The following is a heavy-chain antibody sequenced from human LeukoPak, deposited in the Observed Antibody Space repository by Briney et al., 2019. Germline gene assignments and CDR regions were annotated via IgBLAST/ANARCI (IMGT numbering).Heavy chain of an antibody. J-gene: IGHJ4*02. CDR2: MNPNSGNT. D-gene: IGHD3-10*01. CDR1: GYTFTGYY. CDR3: ARSSELLWFGELLARNYYFDY. V-gene: IGHV1-8*02. Sequence: ASVKVSCKASGYTFTGYYMHWVRQAPGQGLEWMGWMNPNSGNTGYAQKFQGRVTMTRNTSISTAYMELSSLRSEDTAVYYCARSSELLWFGELLARNYYFDYWGQGTLVTVSS.